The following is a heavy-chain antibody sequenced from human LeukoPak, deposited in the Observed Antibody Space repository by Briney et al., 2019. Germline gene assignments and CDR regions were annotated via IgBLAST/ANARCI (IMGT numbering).Heavy chain of an antibody. D-gene: IGHD3-16*02. J-gene: IGHJ4*02. Sequence: PSETLSLTCTVSGGSISSSSYYWGWIRQPPGKGLEWIGSIYYSGSAGSTYYNPSPKSRVTISVDTSKNQFSLKLSSVTAADTAVYYCARAAGIYVWGSYRSGYGAYWGQGTLVTVSS. CDR3: ARAAGIYVWGSYRSGYGAY. CDR2: IYYSGSAGST. CDR1: GGSISSSSYY. V-gene: IGHV4-39*07.